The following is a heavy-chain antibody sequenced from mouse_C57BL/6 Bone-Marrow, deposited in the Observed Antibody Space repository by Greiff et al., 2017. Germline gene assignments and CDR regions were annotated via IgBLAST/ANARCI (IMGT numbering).Heavy chain of an antibody. J-gene: IGHJ4*01. CDR3: ARWGYAMDY. V-gene: IGHV1-64*01. Sequence: QVQLQQPGAELVKPGASVKLSCKASGYTFTSYWMHWVKQRPGQGLEWIGMIHPNSGSTNYNEKFKGKATFTADTSSKTAYMQLSSLTTEDSAIYYCARWGYAMDYWGQGTSVTVSS. CDR1: GYTFTSYW. CDR2: IHPNSGST.